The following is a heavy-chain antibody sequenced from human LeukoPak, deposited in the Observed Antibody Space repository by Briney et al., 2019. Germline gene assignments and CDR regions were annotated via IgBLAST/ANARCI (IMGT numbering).Heavy chain of an antibody. V-gene: IGHV3-23*01. CDR1: GFTFSSYA. D-gene: IGHD3-9*01. Sequence: GGSLRLSCAASGFTFSSYAMSCVRQAPGKRLESVSAISGSGGSTYYADSVKGRFTISRDNSKNTLYLQMNSLRAEDTAVYYCAKGDPLYYDILTGYPDYWGQGTLVTVSS. CDR3: AKGDPLYYDILTGYPDY. CDR2: ISGSGGST. J-gene: IGHJ4*02.